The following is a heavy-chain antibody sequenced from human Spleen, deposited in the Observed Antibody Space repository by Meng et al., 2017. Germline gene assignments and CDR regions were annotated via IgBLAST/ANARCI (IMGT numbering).Heavy chain of an antibody. CDR1: GGTFSSYS. CDR3: ARDEDISAAGKLFGDY. D-gene: IGHD6-13*01. V-gene: IGHV1-69*04. J-gene: IGHJ4*02. Sequence: SVKVSCKASGGTFSSYSLAWVRQAPGQGLEWMGRIITIFGMTHYSQKFQGRVTMTADKSTSTAYMELSSLRSDDTAVYYCARDEDISAAGKLFGDYWGQGTLVTVSS. CDR2: IITIFGMT.